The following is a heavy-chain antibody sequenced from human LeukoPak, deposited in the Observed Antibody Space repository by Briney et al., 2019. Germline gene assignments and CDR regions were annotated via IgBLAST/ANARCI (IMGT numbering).Heavy chain of an antibody. Sequence: GGSLRLSCAASGFTFSSYAMSWVRQAPGKGLEWVSAISGSGGSTYYADSVKGRFTISRDNSKNTLYLQMNSLRAVDTAVYYCASGVLRYFDWLSWGQGTLVTVSS. CDR3: ASGVLRYFDWLS. V-gene: IGHV3-23*01. CDR2: ISGSGGST. J-gene: IGHJ5*02. CDR1: GFTFSSYA. D-gene: IGHD3-9*01.